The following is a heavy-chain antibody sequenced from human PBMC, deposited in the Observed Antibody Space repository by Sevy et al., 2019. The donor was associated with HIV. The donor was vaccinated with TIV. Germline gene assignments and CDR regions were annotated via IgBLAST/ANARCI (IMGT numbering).Heavy chain of an antibody. Sequence: GGSLRLSCAASGFTFSTYSMTWVRQAPGKGLEWVANINQDGSKKHYVDSMKGRFTISRDNAKNSLYVQMNGLGAEDRAVYYCARVGIFEGSESHFRFIDYWGQGILVTVSS. J-gene: IGHJ4*02. CDR2: INQDGSKK. V-gene: IGHV3-7*01. CDR1: GFTFSTYS. CDR3: ARVGIFEGSESHFRFIDY. D-gene: IGHD3-10*01.